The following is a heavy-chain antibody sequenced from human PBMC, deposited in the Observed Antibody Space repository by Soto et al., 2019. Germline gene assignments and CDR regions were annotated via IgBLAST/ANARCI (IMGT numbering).Heavy chain of an antibody. Sequence: GPSLKISCQGSGYNFTTHWISWVRQMPGKGLEWMGRIDPSDSYINYSPSFQGHVTISGDKSSSTAYLQWSSLKASDTAMYYCARQKDYYGSGIHYYGMDVWGQGTTVTVSS. CDR1: GYNFTTHW. J-gene: IGHJ6*02. CDR2: IDPSDSYI. CDR3: ARQKDYYGSGIHYYGMDV. V-gene: IGHV5-10-1*01. D-gene: IGHD3-10*01.